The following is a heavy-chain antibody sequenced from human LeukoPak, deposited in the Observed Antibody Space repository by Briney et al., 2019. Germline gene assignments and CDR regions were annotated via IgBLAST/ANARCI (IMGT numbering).Heavy chain of an antibody. CDR3: ARDTVGVTDY. V-gene: IGHV3-7*01. D-gene: IGHD1-26*01. J-gene: IGHJ4*02. Sequence: GGSLRLSCAASGFTFSNNWMTWVRQAPGKGLEWVASVKKDASEKYYVDSVKGRFTISRDNAKNSLYLQMNSLRAEDTALYYCARDTVGVTDYWGQGTLVTVSS. CDR2: VKKDASEK. CDR1: GFTFSNNW.